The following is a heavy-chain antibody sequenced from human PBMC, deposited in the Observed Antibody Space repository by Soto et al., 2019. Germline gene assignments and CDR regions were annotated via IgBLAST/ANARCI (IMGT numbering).Heavy chain of an antibody. Sequence: QVQLVESGGGVVQPGRSLRLSCAASGFTFSSYGMHWVRQAPGKGLEWVAVISYDGSNKYYADSVKGRFTISRDNSKNTLYLQMNSLRAEDTAVYYCAKDAVSDLTPYAFDIWGQGTMVTVSS. V-gene: IGHV3-30*18. CDR1: GFTFSSYG. J-gene: IGHJ3*02. CDR2: ISYDGSNK. CDR3: AKDAVSDLTPYAFDI.